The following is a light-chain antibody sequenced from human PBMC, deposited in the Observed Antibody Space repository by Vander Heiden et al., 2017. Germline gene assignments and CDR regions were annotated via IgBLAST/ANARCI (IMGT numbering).Light chain of an antibody. J-gene: IGKJ1*01. CDR2: TAS. V-gene: IGKV1-39*01. CDR3: QQTYSTPPT. CDR1: QGISNY. Sequence: DIQMTQSPSSLSASVGDGVTITCRASQGISNYLNWYQQKPGKGPELLIYTASTLKSGVPSRFRGSGSGTDFTLSISSLQPTDFATYYCQQTYSTPPTFGQGTQVEIK.